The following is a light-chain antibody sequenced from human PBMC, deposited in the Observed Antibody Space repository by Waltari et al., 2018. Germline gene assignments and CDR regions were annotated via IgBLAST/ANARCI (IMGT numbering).Light chain of an antibody. J-gene: IGLJ2*01. CDR2: SNN. V-gene: IGLV1-44*01. CDR1: SSNIGSNT. CDR3: AAWDDSLNGPV. Sequence: QSVLTQPPSASGTPGPRVTISCSGSSSNIGSNTVNWYLQLPGTAPKLLIYSNNQRPSGVPDRFSGSKSVTSASLAISGLQSEDEADYYCAAWDDSLNGPVFGGGTKLTVL.